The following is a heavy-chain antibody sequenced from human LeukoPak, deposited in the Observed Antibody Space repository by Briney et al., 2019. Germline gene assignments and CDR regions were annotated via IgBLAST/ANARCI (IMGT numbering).Heavy chain of an antibody. CDR2: IYYRGTI. V-gene: IGHV4-59*01. CDR3: ARAHYSGSGTYYNRAFDY. D-gene: IGHD3-10*01. J-gene: IGHJ4*02. CDR1: GGSISSYY. Sequence: SETLSLTCTVSGGSISSYYWSWIRQPPGEGLEWIGYIYYRGTINCNPSLKSRVTVSIDTSKNQFSLKLSSVTAADTAVYYCARAHYSGSGTYYNRAFDYWGQGTLVTVSS.